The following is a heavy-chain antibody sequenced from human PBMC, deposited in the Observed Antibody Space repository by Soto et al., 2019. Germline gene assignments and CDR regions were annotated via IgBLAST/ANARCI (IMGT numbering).Heavy chain of an antibody. CDR3: TASSPPYYDFWSGYYNYFDY. CDR1: GFTFSNAW. CDR2: IKSKTDGGTT. D-gene: IGHD3-3*01. J-gene: IGHJ4*02. V-gene: IGHV3-15*07. Sequence: EVQLVESGGGLVKPGGSLRPSCAASGFTFSNAWMNWVRQAPGKGLEWVGRIKSKTDGGTTDYAAPVKGRFTISRDDSKNTLYLQMNSLKTEDTAVYYCTASSPPYYDFWSGYYNYFDYWGQGTLVTVSS.